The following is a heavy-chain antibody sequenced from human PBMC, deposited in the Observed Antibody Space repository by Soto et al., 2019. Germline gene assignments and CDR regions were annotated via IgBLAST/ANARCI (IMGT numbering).Heavy chain of an antibody. CDR1: GFTVSNNY. CDR3: ATYPGGGGY. CDR2: IYSGGYT. D-gene: IGHD3-10*01. V-gene: IGHV3-53*01. Sequence: EVQLVESGGGLIQPGGSLRLSCAVSGFTVSNNYMSWVRQAPGKGLEGVSVIYSGGYTAYGDSVKGRFTISRDNSKNTIYLQIKRRRAGHPAVFFGATYPGGGGYWGQGTLVTVSS. J-gene: IGHJ4*02.